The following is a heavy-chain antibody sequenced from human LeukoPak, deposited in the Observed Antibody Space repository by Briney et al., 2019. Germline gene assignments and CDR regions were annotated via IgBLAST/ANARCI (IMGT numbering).Heavy chain of an antibody. Sequence: SETLSLTCTVSGGSISSGSYYWSWIRQPAGKGLEWIGRIYTSGSTNYNPSLKSRVTISVDTSKNQFSLKLSSVTAADTAVYYCARAPGPSSGWYSHFDYWGQGTLVTVSS. D-gene: IGHD6-19*01. CDR3: ARAPGPSSGWYSHFDY. CDR2: IYTSGST. J-gene: IGHJ4*02. CDR1: GGSISSGSYY. V-gene: IGHV4-61*02.